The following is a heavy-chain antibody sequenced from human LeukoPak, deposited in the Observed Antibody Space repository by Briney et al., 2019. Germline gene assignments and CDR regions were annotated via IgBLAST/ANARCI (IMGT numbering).Heavy chain of an antibody. CDR1: GFTFSSYG. V-gene: IGHV3-30*02. Sequence: GGSLRLSCAASGFTFSSYGLHWVRQGPGKGLEWVAVAHADGDRKFYVDSVKGRFTISRDNSKNTFYLQMNSLRAEDTAIYYCATGGYMHYDHWGQGTLVTVSS. D-gene: IGHD3-22*01. CDR2: AHADGDRK. J-gene: IGHJ4*02. CDR3: ATGGYMHYDH.